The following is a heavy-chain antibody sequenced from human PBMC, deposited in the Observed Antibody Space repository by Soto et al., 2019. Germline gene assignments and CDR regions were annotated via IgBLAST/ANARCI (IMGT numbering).Heavy chain of an antibody. J-gene: IGHJ4*02. CDR2: IYSGGST. V-gene: IGHV3-53*01. CDR3: TRAPDPSSGWYYFDY. Sequence: SGGSLRLSCASSGFTVISNYMSWVRQAPGKGLEWVSVIYSGGSTYYADSVKGRFTISRDNSKNTLYLQMNSLRAEDTAVYYCTRAPDPSSGWYYFDYWGQGTLVTVSS. D-gene: IGHD6-19*01. CDR1: GFTVISNY.